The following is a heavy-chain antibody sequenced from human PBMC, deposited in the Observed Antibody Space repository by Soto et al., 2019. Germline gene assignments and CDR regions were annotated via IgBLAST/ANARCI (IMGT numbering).Heavy chain of an antibody. CDR2: ISYDGSNK. J-gene: IGHJ4*02. D-gene: IGHD2-2*01. CDR1: GFTFSSYA. V-gene: IGHV3-30-3*01. CDR3: ARGGAGGGQLLPKYYFDY. Sequence: QVQLVESGGGVVQPGRSLRLSCAASGFTFSSYAMHWVRQAPGKGLEWVAVISYDGSNKYYADSVKGRFTISRDNSKNTLYLQMNSLRAEDTAVYYCARGGAGGGQLLPKYYFDYWGQGTLFIVSS.